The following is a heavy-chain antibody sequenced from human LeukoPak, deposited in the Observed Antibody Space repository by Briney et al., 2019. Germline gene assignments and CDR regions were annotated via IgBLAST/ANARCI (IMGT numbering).Heavy chain of an antibody. CDR3: ARRTYYYDSGGPDY. J-gene: IGHJ4*02. CDR2: IYHSGST. V-gene: IGHV4-38-2*01. D-gene: IGHD3-22*01. CDR1: GYSISSGYY. Sequence: SETLSLTCAVSGYSISSGYYWGWIRQPPGKGLEWIGSIYHSGSTYYNPSLKSRVTISVDTSKNQFSLKLSSVTAADTAVYYCARRTYYYDSGGPDYWGQGTQVTVSS.